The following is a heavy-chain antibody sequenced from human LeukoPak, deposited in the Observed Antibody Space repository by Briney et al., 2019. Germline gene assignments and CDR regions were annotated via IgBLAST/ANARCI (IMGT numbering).Heavy chain of an antibody. V-gene: IGHV4-34*01. CDR2: INHSGST. D-gene: IGHD3-10*01. CDR3: ARRLAYYYGSGSYRS. Sequence: PSETLSLTCAVYGGSFSGYYWSWIPQPPGKGLEWIGEINHSGSTNYNPSLKSRVTISVDTSKNQFSLKLSSVTAADTAVYYCARRLAYYYGSGSYRSWGQGTLVTVSS. CDR1: GGSFSGYY. J-gene: IGHJ4*02.